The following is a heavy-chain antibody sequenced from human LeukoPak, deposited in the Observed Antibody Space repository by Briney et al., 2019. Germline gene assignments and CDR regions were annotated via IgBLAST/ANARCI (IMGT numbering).Heavy chain of an antibody. D-gene: IGHD3-22*01. CDR1: GGSISSSSYY. J-gene: IGHJ5*02. CDR2: IYYSGST. V-gene: IGHV4-39*07. Sequence: PSETLSLTCTVSGGSISSSSYYWGWIRQPPGKGLEWIGRIYYSGSTYYNPSLKSRVTISVDTSKNQFSLKLSSVTAADTAVYYCARDLLSEYYDSSGIEGLDPWGQGTLVTVSS. CDR3: ARDLLSEYYDSSGIEGLDP.